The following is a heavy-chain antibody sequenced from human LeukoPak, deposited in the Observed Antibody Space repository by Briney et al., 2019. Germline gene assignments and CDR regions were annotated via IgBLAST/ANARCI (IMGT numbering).Heavy chain of an antibody. Sequence: GGSLRLSCAASGFTFSSYAMHWVRRAPGKGLEWVAVISYDGSNKYYADSVKGRFTFSRDNSKNTLYLQMNSLRAEDTAVYYCARDAGDTSGYYYVGDYWGQGTLVTVSS. J-gene: IGHJ4*02. CDR1: GFTFSSYA. D-gene: IGHD3-22*01. V-gene: IGHV3-30-3*01. CDR2: ISYDGSNK. CDR3: ARDAGDTSGYYYVGDY.